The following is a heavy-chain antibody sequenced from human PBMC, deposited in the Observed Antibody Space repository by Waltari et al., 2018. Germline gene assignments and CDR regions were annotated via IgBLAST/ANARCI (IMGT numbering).Heavy chain of an antibody. Sequence: EVQLLESGGGLVQPGGSLRLSCAASGFTFSSYAMSWVRQAPGKGLEWVSAISGSGGSTYYADSVKGRFTISRDNSKNTLYLQMNSLRAEDTAVYYCAKTSTFISSSWFSYYYYGMDVWGQGTTVTVSS. CDR1: GFTFSSYA. D-gene: IGHD6-13*01. CDR3: AKTSTFISSSWFSYYYYGMDV. V-gene: IGHV3-23*01. CDR2: ISGSGGST. J-gene: IGHJ6*02.